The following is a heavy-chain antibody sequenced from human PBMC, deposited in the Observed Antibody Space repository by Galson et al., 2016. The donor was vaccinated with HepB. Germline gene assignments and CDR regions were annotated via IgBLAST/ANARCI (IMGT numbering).Heavy chain of an antibody. D-gene: IGHD2-15*01. CDR2: VKYDGSEK. V-gene: IGHV3-7*01. J-gene: IGHJ6*04. CDR3: ARRLSVLVVAASGWGYGMDV. CDR1: GFSLSSYW. Sequence: SLRLSCAASGFSLSSYWMSWVRQAPGKGLEWVANVKYDGSEKYYVDFVKGRFTVSRDNARNSMYLHMERLRVDGTAVYYCARRLSVLVVAASGWGYGMDVWGKGTTVTVSS.